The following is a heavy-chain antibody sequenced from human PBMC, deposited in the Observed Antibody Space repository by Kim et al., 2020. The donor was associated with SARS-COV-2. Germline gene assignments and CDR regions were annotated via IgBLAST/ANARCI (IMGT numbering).Heavy chain of an antibody. CDR3: ARGRSSLTLYYGMDV. CDR2: ISYSGSTI. D-gene: IGHD7-27*01. J-gene: IGHJ6*02. CDR1: GVTFRGSE. V-gene: IGHV3-48*03. Sequence: GGSLRLSCAASGVTFRGSEMNWVRQAPGKGLEWVSSISYSGSTIYYADSMKARFTISRDNAKNSLYLQMNSLRAEDTAVYYCARGRSSLTLYYGMDVWGQGTTVTVSS.